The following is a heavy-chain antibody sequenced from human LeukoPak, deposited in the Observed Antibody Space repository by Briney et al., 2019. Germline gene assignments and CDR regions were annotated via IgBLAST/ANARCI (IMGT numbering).Heavy chain of an antibody. CDR3: ARGSRIAAAGTVGGY. V-gene: IGHV1-18*01. CDR1: GYTFTSYG. CDR2: ISAYNGNT. D-gene: IGHD6-13*01. Sequence: ASVKVSCKASGYTFTSYGISWLRQAPGQGLEWMGWISAYNGNTNYAQKLQGRVTMTTDTSTSTAYMELRSLRSDDTAVYYCARGSRIAAAGTVGGYWSPGALVTVSS. J-gene: IGHJ4*02.